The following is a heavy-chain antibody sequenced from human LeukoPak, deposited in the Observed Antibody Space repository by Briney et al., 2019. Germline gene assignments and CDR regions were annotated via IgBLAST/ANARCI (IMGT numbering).Heavy chain of an antibody. CDR3: ARGACSSTSCYTGRWFDP. CDR2: ISRSSSYI. D-gene: IGHD2-2*02. CDR1: GFTFSSYN. V-gene: IGHV3-21*01. Sequence: GGSLTLSCAASGFTFSSYNMNWVRQAPGKGLEWVSSISRSSSYIYYADSVKGRFTISRDNAKNSLYLQMNSLRAEDTAVYYCARGACSSTSCYTGRWFDPWGQGTLVTVSS. J-gene: IGHJ5*02.